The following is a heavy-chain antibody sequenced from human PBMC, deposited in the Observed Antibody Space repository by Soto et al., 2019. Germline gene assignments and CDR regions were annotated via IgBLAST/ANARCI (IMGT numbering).Heavy chain of an antibody. D-gene: IGHD6-19*01. CDR1: GGSISSSSYY. V-gene: IGHV4-39*01. CDR2: IYYSGST. CDR3: ARQPSRQQWLVPISPRRTSNIDY. J-gene: IGHJ4*02. Sequence: QLQLQESGPGLVKPSETLSLTCTVSGGSISSSSYYWGWIRQPPGKGLEWIGSIYYSGSTYYNPSLKSRVPISVDTSKNQFSLKLSSVTAADTAVYYCARQPSRQQWLVPISPRRTSNIDYWGQGTLVTVSS.